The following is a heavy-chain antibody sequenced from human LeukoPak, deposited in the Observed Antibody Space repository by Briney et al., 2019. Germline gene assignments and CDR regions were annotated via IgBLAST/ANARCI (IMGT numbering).Heavy chain of an antibody. CDR2: ISSSSSYI. V-gene: IGHV3-21*01. D-gene: IGHD2-21*01. J-gene: IGHJ6*03. Sequence: GGSLRLSCAASGFTFSSYSMNWVRQAPGKGLEWVSSISSSSSYIYYADSVKGRFIISRDDAKKSMYLQMNSLRVEDTAVYFCASYSEVYYYVDVWGTGTTVTVSS. CDR1: GFTFSSYS. CDR3: ASYSEVYYYVDV.